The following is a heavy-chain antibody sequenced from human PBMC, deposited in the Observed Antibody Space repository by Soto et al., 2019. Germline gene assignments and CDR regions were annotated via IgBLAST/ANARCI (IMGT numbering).Heavy chain of an antibody. CDR2: VSDVERA. V-gene: IGHV3-53*01. D-gene: IGHD1-26*01. CDR1: GFSVSSNY. J-gene: IGHJ5*02. CDR3: ARPHSAAFAWAAES. Sequence: EVRLVESGGGLIQPGGSLRLSCVVSGFSVSSNYMSWVRQAPGKGLEWVTVVSDVERANYADSVKGRFTVCRDISKRTVFLQMNSLRAEDTAVYYCARPHSAAFAWAAESWGQGTLVIVSS.